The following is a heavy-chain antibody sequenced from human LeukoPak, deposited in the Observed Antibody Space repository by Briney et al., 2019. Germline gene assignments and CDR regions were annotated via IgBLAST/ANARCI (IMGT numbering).Heavy chain of an antibody. CDR2: INPNSGDT. D-gene: IGHD3-22*01. V-gene: IGHV1-2*02. CDR1: GYTFSGYY. CDR3: ASSPYYYDSSGNYYYFEY. J-gene: IGHJ4*02. Sequence: ASVKVSCKASGYTFSGYYMHWVRQAPGQGLEWMGWINPNSGDTNSARRFQGKVTMTRDTSISTAYMELSRLRSDDTAVYYCASSPYYYDSSGNYYYFEYWGQGTLVTVSS.